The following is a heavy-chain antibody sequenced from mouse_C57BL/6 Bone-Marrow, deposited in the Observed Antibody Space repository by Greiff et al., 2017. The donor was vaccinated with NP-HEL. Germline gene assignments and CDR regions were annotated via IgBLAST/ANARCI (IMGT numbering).Heavy chain of an antibody. CDR1: GFTFSSYA. CDR2: ISSGGDYI. J-gene: IGHJ2*01. D-gene: IGHD2-2*01. CDR3: TRDDGYDGVDY. Sequence: EVKLVESGEGLVKPGGSLKLSCAASGFTFSSYAMSWVRQTPEKRLEWVAYISSGGDYIYYADTVKGRFTISRDNARNTLYLQMSSLKSEDTAMYYCTRDDGYDGVDYWGQGTTLTVSS. V-gene: IGHV5-9-1*02.